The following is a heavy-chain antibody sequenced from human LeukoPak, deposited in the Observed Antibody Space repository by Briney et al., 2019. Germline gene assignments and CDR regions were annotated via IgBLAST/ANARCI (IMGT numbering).Heavy chain of an antibody. CDR2: IYSGGST. V-gene: IGHV3-66*01. J-gene: IGHJ6*03. Sequence: GGSLRLSCAASEFSVGSNYMTWVRQAPGKGLEWVSLIYSGGSTYYADSVKGRFTISRNNSKNTLYLQMNSLRAEDTAVYYCAKGAYYYYYMDVWGKGTTVTVS. CDR1: EFSVGSNY. CDR3: AKGAYYYYYMDV.